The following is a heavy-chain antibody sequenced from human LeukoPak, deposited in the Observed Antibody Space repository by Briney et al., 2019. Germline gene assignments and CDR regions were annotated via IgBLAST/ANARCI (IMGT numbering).Heavy chain of an antibody. CDR1: GFTVSSNY. J-gene: IGHJ6*02. D-gene: IGHD1-14*01. CDR3: ARYNYDGMDV. V-gene: IGHV3-53*01. CDR2: IYSGGST. Sequence: PGGSLRLSCAASGFTVSSNYMSWVRQAPGKGLEWVSVIYSGGSTYYADSVKGRFTISRDNAKNSLYLQLSSLRAEDTAVYYCARYNYDGMDVWGQGTTVTVSS.